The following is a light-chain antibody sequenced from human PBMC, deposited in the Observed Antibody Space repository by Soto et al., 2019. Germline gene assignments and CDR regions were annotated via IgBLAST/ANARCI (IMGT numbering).Light chain of an antibody. V-gene: IGKV3-15*01. CDR2: RAS. J-gene: IGKJ2*01. CDR1: QSVRDN. Sequence: EILLTQSPATLAVSPGEGATLSSTASQSVRDNLAWYQQKPGQAPRLLIYRASTRATGVPARFSGSGSGTEFTLTISSLQSEDVSVYFCQHYNFWPHTFGQGTRWISN. CDR3: QHYNFWPHT.